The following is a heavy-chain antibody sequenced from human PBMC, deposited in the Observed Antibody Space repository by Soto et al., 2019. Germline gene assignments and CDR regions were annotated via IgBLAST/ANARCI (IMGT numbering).Heavy chain of an antibody. J-gene: IGHJ6*02. D-gene: IGHD3-22*01. CDR1: GFTFSSYA. Sequence: EVQLLESGGGLVQPGGSLRLSCAASGFTFSSYAMSWVRQAPGKGLEWVSAISGSGGSTYYADSVKGRFTISRDNSKNPLYLQMNSLRAEDTAVYYCAATRGYNYYYGMDVWGQGTTVTVSS. CDR3: AATRGYNYYYGMDV. CDR2: ISGSGGST. V-gene: IGHV3-23*01.